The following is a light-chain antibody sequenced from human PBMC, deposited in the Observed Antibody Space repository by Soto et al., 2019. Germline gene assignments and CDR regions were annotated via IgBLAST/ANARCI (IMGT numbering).Light chain of an antibody. V-gene: IGKV2-30*01. CDR1: QILVYSNGNTY. Sequence: DVVLNQSPLSLTVTLGQPASISCWSSQILVYSNGNTYLNWFHQRPGQSPRRLIYLVSNRDSGVPDRFSCSGSGPDFTLKISRVEAEDVVVYYCMQGTHWPWTFGQGTKVEIK. CDR3: MQGTHWPWT. CDR2: LVS. J-gene: IGKJ1*01.